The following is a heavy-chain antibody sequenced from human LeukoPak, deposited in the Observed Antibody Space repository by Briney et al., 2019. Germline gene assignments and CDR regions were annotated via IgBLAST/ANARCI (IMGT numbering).Heavy chain of an antibody. Sequence: SVKVSCKASGGTFSSYAISWVRQAPGQGLEWMGGIIPIFGTANYAQKFQGRVTITTDESTSTAYMELSSLRSEDTAVYYCARGDFWSGYYRAGDAFDIWGQGTMVTVSS. CDR2: IIPIFGTA. CDR1: GGTFSSYA. V-gene: IGHV1-69*05. J-gene: IGHJ3*02. D-gene: IGHD3-3*01. CDR3: ARGDFWSGYYRAGDAFDI.